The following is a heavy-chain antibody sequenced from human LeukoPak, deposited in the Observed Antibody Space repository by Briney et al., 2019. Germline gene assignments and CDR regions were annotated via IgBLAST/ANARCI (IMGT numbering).Heavy chain of an antibody. CDR2: IYYSGST. V-gene: IGHV4-59*01. CDR3: ARGYWSSGWSSYYYMDV. J-gene: IGHJ6*03. D-gene: IGHD6-13*01. CDR1: DGSINSYY. Sequence: SETLSLTCSVSDGSINSYYWSWIRQPPGKGLEWIGYIYYSGSTNYNPSLKSRVTISLDTSKNQFSLRLSSVTAADTAVYYCARGYWSSGWSSYYYMDVWGKGTTVTISS.